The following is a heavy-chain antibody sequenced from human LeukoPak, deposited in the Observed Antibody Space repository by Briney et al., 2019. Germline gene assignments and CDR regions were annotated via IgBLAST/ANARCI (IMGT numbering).Heavy chain of an antibody. Sequence: ASVKVSCKASGYTFTSYGFSWVRQAPGQGLEWMGLISAYNGNTNYAQKLQGRVTMTTDTSTSTAYMELRSLRSDDTAVYYCARAEALYDSSGYYEDYWGQGTLVTVSS. J-gene: IGHJ4*02. V-gene: IGHV1-18*01. CDR3: ARAEALYDSSGYYEDY. CDR2: ISAYNGNT. CDR1: GYTFTSYG. D-gene: IGHD3-22*01.